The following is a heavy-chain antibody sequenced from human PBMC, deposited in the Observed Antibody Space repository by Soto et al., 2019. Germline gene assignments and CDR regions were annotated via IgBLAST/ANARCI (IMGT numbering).Heavy chain of an antibody. Sequence: SETLSLTCTVSGGSINAFYWSWVRQPAGKGLEWIGRIFSSGSTSFNPSLESRVAMSVDTSKNHFSLNLSSVTAADMAVYYCAREGSYSAYNFAHGIQLWSFDFWGQGALVTVSS. CDR2: IFSSGST. V-gene: IGHV4-4*07. CDR1: GGSINAFY. D-gene: IGHD5-12*01. J-gene: IGHJ4*02. CDR3: AREGSYSAYNFAHGIQLWSFDF.